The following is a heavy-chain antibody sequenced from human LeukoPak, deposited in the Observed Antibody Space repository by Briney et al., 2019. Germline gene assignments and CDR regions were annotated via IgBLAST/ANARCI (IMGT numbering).Heavy chain of an antibody. CDR2: TYYRSKWYS. CDR3: ARARLTVVKNAFDI. V-gene: IGHV6-1*01. Sequence: SQTLSLTCAISGDSVSSNSAAWNWIRQSPSRGLEWLGRTYYRSKWYSDYPLSVKSRITINPDTSKNQFSLQLNSVTPEDTAVYYCARARLTVVKNAFDIWGQGTMVTVSS. CDR1: GDSVSSNSAA. J-gene: IGHJ3*02. D-gene: IGHD2-2*01.